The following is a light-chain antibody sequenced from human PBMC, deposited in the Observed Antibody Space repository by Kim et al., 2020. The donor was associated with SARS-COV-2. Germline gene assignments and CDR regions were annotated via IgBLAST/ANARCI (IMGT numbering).Light chain of an antibody. CDR3: QQDGPSPPYT. V-gene: IGKV3-20*01. CDR2: DAS. Sequence: SSGERATLTCRARQTASSRYSGWYRHRPGQAPRLLIYDASDRAAGVPDRFSGSGSGTDFTLAISRLEPEDFAVYYCQQDGPSPPYTFGEGTRLEI. J-gene: IGKJ2*01. CDR1: QTASSRY.